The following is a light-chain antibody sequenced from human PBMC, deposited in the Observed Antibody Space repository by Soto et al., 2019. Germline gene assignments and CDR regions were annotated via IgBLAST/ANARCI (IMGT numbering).Light chain of an antibody. CDR3: CSYGGGNNFYV. J-gene: IGLJ1*01. CDR1: SSDISTYDY. CDR2: EVS. V-gene: IGLV2-8*01. Sequence: QSVLTQPPSASGSPGQSVTISCTGTSSDISTYDYVSWYQHLPDKAPKLIIYEVSKRPSGVPDRFSGSKSGNTASLTVSGLQAEDEGDYYCCSYGGGNNFYVFGTGTKV.